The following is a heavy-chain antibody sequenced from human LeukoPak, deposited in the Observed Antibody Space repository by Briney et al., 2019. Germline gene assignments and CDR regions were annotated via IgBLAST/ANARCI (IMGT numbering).Heavy chain of an antibody. CDR2: INHSGST. Sequence: SQTLSLTCAVYGGSFSGYYWSWIRQPPGKGLEWIGEINHSGSTNYNPSLKSRDTISVDTSKNQFSLKLSSVTAADTAVYYCARALNCSGGSCTDYWGQGTLVTVSS. CDR1: GGSFSGYY. J-gene: IGHJ4*02. V-gene: IGHV4-34*01. CDR3: ARALNCSGGSCTDY. D-gene: IGHD2-15*01.